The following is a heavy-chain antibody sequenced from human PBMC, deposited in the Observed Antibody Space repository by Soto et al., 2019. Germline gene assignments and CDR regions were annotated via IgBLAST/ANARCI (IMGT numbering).Heavy chain of an antibody. CDR1: GYTFSRYC. V-gene: IGHV1-18*04. CDR3: AREERETCIDIMCYYFEY. J-gene: IGHJ4*01. CDR2: TSANNDDT. D-gene: IGHD2-21*01. Sequence: ASVNVSFKAAGYTFSRYCISWVRQAPGQWLELMAWTSANNDDTNYVEKLQGRVTLTTDMYTGTAYMELRSLRSDDTAVYYCAREERETCIDIMCYYFEYWAQGTPVHVSS.